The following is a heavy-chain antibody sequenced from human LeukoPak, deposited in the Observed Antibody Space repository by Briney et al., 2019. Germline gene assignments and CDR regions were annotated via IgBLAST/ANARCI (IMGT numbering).Heavy chain of an antibody. D-gene: IGHD1-26*01. CDR2: INPNSGGT. Sequence: ASVKVSCKASGYTFTGYYMHWVRQAPGQGLEWMGWINPNSGGTNYAQKFQGRVTMTRDTPISTAYMELSRLRSDDTAVYYCARSRSGSYYGGPDYWGQGTLVTVSS. V-gene: IGHV1-2*02. J-gene: IGHJ4*02. CDR3: ARSRSGSYYGGPDY. CDR1: GYTFTGYY.